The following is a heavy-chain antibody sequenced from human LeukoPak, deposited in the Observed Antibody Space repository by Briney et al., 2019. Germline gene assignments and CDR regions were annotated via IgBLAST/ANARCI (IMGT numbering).Heavy chain of an antibody. CDR3: AQDLHIYDSSAYLGDY. CDR1: GYTFTSYA. V-gene: IGHV7-4-1*02. CDR2: INTNTGNP. Sequence: GASVKVSCKASGYTFTSYAMNWVRQAPGQGLEWMGWINTNTGNPTYAQGFTGRFVFSLDTSVSTAYLQISSLKAEDTAVYYCAQDLHIYDSSAYLGDYWGQGTLVTVSS. J-gene: IGHJ4*02. D-gene: IGHD3-22*01.